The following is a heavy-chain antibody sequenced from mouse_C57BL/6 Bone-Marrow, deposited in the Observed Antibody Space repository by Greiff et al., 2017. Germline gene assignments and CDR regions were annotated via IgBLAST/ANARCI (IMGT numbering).Heavy chain of an antibody. J-gene: IGHJ1*03. D-gene: IGHD2-3*01. CDR2: IWSGGST. CDR3: ARNGNDGYHLYFDV. Sequence: QVQLKESGPGLVQPSQSLSITCTVSGFSLTSYGVHWVRQSPGKGLEWLGVIWSGGSTDYNAAFISRLSISKDNSKSQVFFKMNSLHADDTAIYYCARNGNDGYHLYFDVWGTGTTVTVSS. V-gene: IGHV2-2*01. CDR1: GFSLTSYG.